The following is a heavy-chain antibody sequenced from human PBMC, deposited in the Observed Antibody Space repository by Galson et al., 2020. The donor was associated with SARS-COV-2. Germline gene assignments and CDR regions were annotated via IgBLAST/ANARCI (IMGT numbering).Heavy chain of an antibody. D-gene: IGHD2-21*01. V-gene: IGHV3-48*03. J-gene: IGHJ4*02. CDR3: ARLDAYGPGY. CDR2: ISSRGRTI. CDR1: GFSLSTYE. Sequence: ETGGSLRLSCAASGFSLSTYEMNWVRQAPGKGLEWISYISSRGRTIHYADSVKGRFTISRDNAKSSLSLQMNSLRAEDTAVYYCARLDAYGPGYWGQGTLVTVSS.